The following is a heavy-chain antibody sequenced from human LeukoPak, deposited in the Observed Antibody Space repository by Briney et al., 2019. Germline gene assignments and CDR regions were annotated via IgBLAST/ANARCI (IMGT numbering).Heavy chain of an antibody. J-gene: IGHJ4*02. CDR2: INPNSGGT. D-gene: IGHD2-15*01. CDR1: GYTFTGYY. CDR3: ARDVLGYCSGGSCYSGAFDY. Sequence: ASVKVSCKASGYTFTGYYMHWVRQAPGQGLEWMGWINPNSGGTNYAQKFQGRVTMTRDTSISTAYMELSRLRSDDTAAYYCARDVLGYCSGGSCYSGAFDYWGQGTLVTVSS. V-gene: IGHV1-2*02.